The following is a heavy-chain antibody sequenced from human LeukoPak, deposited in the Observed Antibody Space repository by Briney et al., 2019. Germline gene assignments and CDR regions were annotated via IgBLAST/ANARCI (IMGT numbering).Heavy chain of an antibody. Sequence: GESLKISCKGSGYSFTSYWIGWVRQMPGKGLEWMGIIYPGDSDTRYSPSFQGQVTISADKSISTAYLQWSSLKASDTAMYYCARQLYGSGSEFDAFDIWGQGTMVTVSS. CDR2: IYPGDSDT. CDR3: ARQLYGSGSEFDAFDI. CDR1: GYSFTSYW. D-gene: IGHD3-10*01. J-gene: IGHJ3*02. V-gene: IGHV5-51*01.